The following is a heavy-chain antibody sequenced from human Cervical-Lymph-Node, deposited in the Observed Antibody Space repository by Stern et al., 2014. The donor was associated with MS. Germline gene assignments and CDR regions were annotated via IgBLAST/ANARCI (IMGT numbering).Heavy chain of an antibody. Sequence: QVTLRESGPALVKPTQTLTLTCTFSGFSLSTSGMCVSWIRQPPGKALEWLALIDWDNDKYYSTSLKTRLTISKDTSKNQVVLTVTNMDPVDTATYYCARIIMTEGGFDYWGQGTLVTVSS. CDR1: GFSLSTSGMC. D-gene: IGHD3-16*01. J-gene: IGHJ4*02. V-gene: IGHV2-70*01. CDR2: IDWDNDK. CDR3: ARIIMTEGGFDY.